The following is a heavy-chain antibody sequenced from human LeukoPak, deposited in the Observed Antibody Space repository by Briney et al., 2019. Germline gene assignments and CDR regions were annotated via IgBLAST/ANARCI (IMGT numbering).Heavy chain of an antibody. CDR3: AKDPHWMVTAHPYYFDY. J-gene: IGHJ4*02. D-gene: IGHD2-21*02. V-gene: IGHV3-30*04. CDR2: ISYDGSNK. CDR1: GFTFSSYA. Sequence: GGSLRLSCAASGFTFSSYAMHWVRQAPGKGLEWVAVISYDGSNKYYADSVKGRFTISRDNSKNTLYLQMNSLRAEDTAVYYCAKDPHWMVTAHPYYFDYWGQGTLVTVSS.